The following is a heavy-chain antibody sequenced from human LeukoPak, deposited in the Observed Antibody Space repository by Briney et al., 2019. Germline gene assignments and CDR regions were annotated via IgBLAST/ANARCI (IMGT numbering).Heavy chain of an antibody. CDR2: IHYSGST. CDR3: ARDFGRGYCSTTSCFVPWFDP. J-gene: IGHJ5*02. Sequence: PSETLSLTCTVPGGSISDYYWSWIRQPPGKGLEWIGYIHYSGSTNYNPSLKSRVTISVDTSKNQFSLKLTSVTAADTAVYYCARDFGRGYCSTTSCFVPWFDPWGQGTLVTVSS. V-gene: IGHV4-59*01. CDR1: GGSISDYY. D-gene: IGHD2-2*01.